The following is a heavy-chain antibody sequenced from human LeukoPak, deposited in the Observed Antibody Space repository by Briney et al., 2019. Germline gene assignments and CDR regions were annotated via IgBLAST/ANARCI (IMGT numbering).Heavy chain of an antibody. Sequence: ASVKVSCKASGYTFTSYGISWVRQAPGQGLEWMGWISAYNDNTNYAQKLQGRVTMTTDTSTSTAYMELRSLRSDDTAVYYCARDSMLRGYDFWSGYYTLMFDYWGQGTLVTVSS. V-gene: IGHV1-18*01. CDR3: ARDSMLRGYDFWSGYYTLMFDY. CDR1: GYTFTSYG. CDR2: ISAYNDNT. J-gene: IGHJ4*02. D-gene: IGHD3-3*01.